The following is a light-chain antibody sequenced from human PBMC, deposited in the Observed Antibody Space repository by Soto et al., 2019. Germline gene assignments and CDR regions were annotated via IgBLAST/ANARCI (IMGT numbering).Light chain of an antibody. CDR2: DAC. V-gene: IGKV1-33*01. Sequence: DIQMTQSPSSLSASVGDRVTITCRASQDISNYLNWYQQRPGKAPKLLIYDACHLERVVPSRFSGTRSGTHSTFPSTSMQREHVATYYCQQSDSLPITFGQGTRLEI. CDR1: QDISNY. J-gene: IGKJ5*01. CDR3: QQSDSLPIT.